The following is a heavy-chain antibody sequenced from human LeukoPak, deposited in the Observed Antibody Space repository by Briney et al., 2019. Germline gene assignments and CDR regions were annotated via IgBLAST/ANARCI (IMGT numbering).Heavy chain of an antibody. CDR3: AKDKSPRDYSVPKYDYYYFYGVDV. CDR2: ISGSGRTT. CDR1: GFTFSISA. Sequence: GGSLRLSCAASGFTFSISAINWVRQAPGKGLEWISCISGSGRTTYYADSVRGRFTIPRDNSKDTVYLQVNSLRAQDMAVYYCAKDKSPRDYSVPKYDYYYFYGVDVSG. J-gene: IGHJ6*02. V-gene: IGHV3-23*01. D-gene: IGHD4-17*01.